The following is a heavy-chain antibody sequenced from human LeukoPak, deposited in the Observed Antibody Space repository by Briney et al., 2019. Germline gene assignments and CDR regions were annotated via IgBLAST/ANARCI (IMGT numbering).Heavy chain of an antibody. D-gene: IGHD3-16*01. J-gene: IGHJ4*02. Sequence: SETLSLTCTVSGGSISSGSYYWSWIRQPAGKGLEWIGRIYTSGSTNYNPSLKSRVTISVDTSKNQFSLKLSSVTAADTAVYYCARGGGRDYWGQGTLVTVSS. V-gene: IGHV4-61*02. CDR3: ARGGGRDY. CDR2: IYTSGST. CDR1: GGSISSGSYY.